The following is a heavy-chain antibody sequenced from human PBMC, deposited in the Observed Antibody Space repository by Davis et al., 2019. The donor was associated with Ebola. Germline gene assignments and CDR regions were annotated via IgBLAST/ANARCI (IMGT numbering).Heavy chain of an antibody. CDR1: GFTFSSYG. J-gene: IGHJ5*02. D-gene: IGHD3-10*01. V-gene: IGHV3-33*01. CDR2: IWYDGSNK. CDR3: ARDFTETLLWFGELSTYNWFDP. Sequence: GESLKISCAASGFTFSSYGMHWVRQAPGKGLEWVAVIWYDGSNKYYADSVKGRFTISRDNSKNTLYLQMNSLRAEDTAVYYCARDFTETLLWFGELSTYNWFDPWGQGTLVTVSS.